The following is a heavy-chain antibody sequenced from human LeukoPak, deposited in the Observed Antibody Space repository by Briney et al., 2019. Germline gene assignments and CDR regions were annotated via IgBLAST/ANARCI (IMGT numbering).Heavy chain of an antibody. CDR3: ARGRQDVTMIVVVMTAVSYYLDV. CDR1: GGSFSGYY. J-gene: IGHJ6*03. Sequence: NTSETLSLTCAVYGGSFSGYYWTWIRQTPEKGLEWIGEMNPSGSTSYNPSLKSRVTVSVDTSKNQFSLKLSSVTAADTAVYYCARGRQDVTMIVVVMTAVSYYLDVWGKGTTVTV. CDR2: MNPSGST. D-gene: IGHD3-22*01. V-gene: IGHV4-34*01.